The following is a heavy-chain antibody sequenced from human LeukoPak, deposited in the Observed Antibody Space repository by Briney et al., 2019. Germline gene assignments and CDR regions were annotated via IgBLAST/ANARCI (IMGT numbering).Heavy chain of an antibody. CDR3: ARLQGFGEPPPVRAFDI. CDR1: GGSISSYY. Sequence: SETLSLTCTVSGGSISSYYWSWIRQPPGEGLEWIGYIYYSGCTNYNPSLKSRVTISVDTSKNQFSLKLSSVTAADTAVYYCARLQGFGEPPPVRAFDIWGQGTMVTVSS. CDR2: IYYSGCT. V-gene: IGHV4-59*01. J-gene: IGHJ3*02. D-gene: IGHD3-10*01.